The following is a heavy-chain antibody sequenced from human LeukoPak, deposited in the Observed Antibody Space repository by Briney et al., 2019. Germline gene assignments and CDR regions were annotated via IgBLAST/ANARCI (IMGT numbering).Heavy chain of an antibody. CDR3: ARAGAGIAAAGTVGY. J-gene: IGHJ4*02. CDR2: ISGSGGST. V-gene: IGHV3-23*01. D-gene: IGHD6-13*01. CDR1: GFTFSSYA. Sequence: GGSLRLSCAASGFTFSSYAMSWVRQAPGKGLEWVSAISGSGGSTYYADSVKGRFTISRDNAKNSLYLQMNSLRAEDTAVYYCARAGAGIAAAGTVGYWGQGTLVTVSS.